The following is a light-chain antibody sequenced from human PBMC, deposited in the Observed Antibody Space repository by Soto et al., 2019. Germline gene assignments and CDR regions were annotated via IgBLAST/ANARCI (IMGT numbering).Light chain of an antibody. Sequence: EIVLTQSPGTLSLSPGERATLSCRASQSVSSSYFAWYQQKPGQATRLLIYGASSRTTVIPDRFSGSGSGTYFPLTISILEPDDSAVYYCQQYGSSPYTFGQGTKLEIK. V-gene: IGKV3-20*01. CDR3: QQYGSSPYT. CDR1: QSVSSSY. J-gene: IGKJ2*01. CDR2: GAS.